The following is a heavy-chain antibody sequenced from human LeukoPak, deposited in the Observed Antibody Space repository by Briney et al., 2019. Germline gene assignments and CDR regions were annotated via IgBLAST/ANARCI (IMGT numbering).Heavy chain of an antibody. CDR3: ARPYSGYDYGMDV. Sequence: GASVKVSCKASGYTFTGYYMHWVRQAPGQGLEWMGWINPNSGGTNYAQKFQSRVTMTRDTSISTAYMELSRLRSDDTAVYYCARPYSGYDYGMDVWGKGTTVTVSS. V-gene: IGHV1-2*02. CDR1: GYTFTGYY. CDR2: INPNSGGT. D-gene: IGHD5-12*01. J-gene: IGHJ6*04.